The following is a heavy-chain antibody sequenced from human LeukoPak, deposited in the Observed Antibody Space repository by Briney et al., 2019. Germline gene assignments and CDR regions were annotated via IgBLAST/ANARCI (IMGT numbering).Heavy chain of an antibody. J-gene: IGHJ4*02. Sequence: GASVKVSCKASGGTFSSYAISWVRQAPGQGLEWMGGIIPIFGTANYAQKFQGRVTITEDEPTSTAYMELSSLRSEDTAVYYCASIIQDFWSGYYFDYWGQGTLVTVSS. CDR1: GGTFSSYA. CDR2: IIPIFGTA. V-gene: IGHV1-69*13. CDR3: ASIIQDFWSGYYFDY. D-gene: IGHD3-3*01.